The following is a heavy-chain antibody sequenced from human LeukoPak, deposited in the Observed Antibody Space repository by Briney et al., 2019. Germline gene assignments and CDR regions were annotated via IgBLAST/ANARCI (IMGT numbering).Heavy chain of an antibody. V-gene: IGHV3-23*01. Sequence: PGGSLRLSCAASGFTFSSYAMSWVRQAPGKGLEWVSAISGSGGSTYYADSVKGRFTISRDNSKNTLYLQMNSPRAEDTAVYYCAKDTYYDSSGLIVYWGQGPLVTVSS. CDR3: AKDTYYDSSGLIVY. CDR1: GFTFSSYA. CDR2: ISGSGGST. D-gene: IGHD3-22*01. J-gene: IGHJ4*02.